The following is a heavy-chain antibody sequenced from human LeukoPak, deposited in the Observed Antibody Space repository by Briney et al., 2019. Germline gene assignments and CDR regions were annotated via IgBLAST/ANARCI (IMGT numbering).Heavy chain of an antibody. CDR2: INPNSGGT. CDR3: ARGEFALYYMDV. J-gene: IGHJ6*03. Sequence: ASVKVSCKASGYTFTGYYMHWVRQAPGQGLEWMGWINPNSGGTNYAQKFQGRVTMTGDTSISTAYMELSRLRSDDTAVYYCARGEFALYYMDVWGKGTTVTVSS. CDR1: GYTFTGYY. V-gene: IGHV1-2*02.